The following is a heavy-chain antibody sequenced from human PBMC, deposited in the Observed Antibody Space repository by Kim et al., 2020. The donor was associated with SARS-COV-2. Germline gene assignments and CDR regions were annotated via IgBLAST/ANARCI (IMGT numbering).Heavy chain of an antibody. CDR1: GGSFIDYY. V-gene: IGHV4-34*01. CDR3: ARGYIKGSNRYPGEGDYFDS. D-gene: IGHD3-16*02. J-gene: IGHJ4*02. Sequence: SETLSLTCGLSGGSFIDYYWSWIRRPPGRGLEWIGEVKPGGSTDYNPSLKSRLTMSADTSNKQFSMRLTSVTAADTGVYYCARGYIKGSNRYPGEGDYFDSWGQGTQVTVSS. CDR2: VKPGGST.